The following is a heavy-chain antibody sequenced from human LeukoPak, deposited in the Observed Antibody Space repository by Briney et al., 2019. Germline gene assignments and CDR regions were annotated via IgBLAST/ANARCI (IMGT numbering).Heavy chain of an antibody. D-gene: IGHD6-6*01. Sequence: ASLKVSCKAFGYSFTGYYIHWLRQAPGQGPEWMGWINPNSGSTYCPQNFQGRVTMLRDTSISTAYMELISLRSDDTAVYYCARDSNSSSSEPDYWGQGTLVTVSS. CDR1: GYSFTGYY. J-gene: IGHJ4*02. V-gene: IGHV1-2*02. CDR3: ARDSNSSSSEPDY. CDR2: INPNSGST.